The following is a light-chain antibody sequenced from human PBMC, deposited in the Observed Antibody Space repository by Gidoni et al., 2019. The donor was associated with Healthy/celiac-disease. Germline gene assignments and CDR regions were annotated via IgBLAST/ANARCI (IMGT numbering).Light chain of an antibody. V-gene: IGKV1-33*01. Sequence: DIKLTQSPSSLSASVGDRVTITCQASQDISNYLNWYQQKPGKAPKLLIYDASNLETGVPSRFSGSGSGTDFTFTISSLQPEDFSTYYCQQYDNLPYSFGQGTKLEIK. CDR1: QDISNY. CDR2: DAS. CDR3: QQYDNLPYS. J-gene: IGKJ2*03.